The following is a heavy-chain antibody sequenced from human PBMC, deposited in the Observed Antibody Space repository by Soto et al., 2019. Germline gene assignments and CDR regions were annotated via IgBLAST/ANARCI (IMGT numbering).Heavy chain of an antibody. V-gene: IGHV3-43*01. CDR3: AKASTYYDILTGYSPYYYGMDV. J-gene: IGHJ6*02. CDR1: GFTFDDYT. CDR2: ISWDGGST. Sequence: LRLSCAASGFTFDDYTMHWVRQAPGKGLEWVSLISWDGGSTYYADSVKGRFTISRDNSKNSLYLQMNSLRTEDTALYYCAKASTYYDILTGYSPYYYGMDVWGQGTTVTVSS. D-gene: IGHD3-9*01.